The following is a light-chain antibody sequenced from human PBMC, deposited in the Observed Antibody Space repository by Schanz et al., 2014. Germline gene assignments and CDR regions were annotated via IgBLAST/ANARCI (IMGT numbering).Light chain of an antibody. CDR1: QGISNY. J-gene: IGKJ1*01. V-gene: IGKV1-27*01. CDR3: QKYNGAPPWT. Sequence: DIQMTQSPSSLSASVGDRVTLTCRARQGISNYVAWYQQKPGKVPRLLIYAASTLHSGVPSRFRGSGSGTDFTLTINSLQPEDVATYYCQKYNGAPPWTFGQGTKVEIK. CDR2: AAS.